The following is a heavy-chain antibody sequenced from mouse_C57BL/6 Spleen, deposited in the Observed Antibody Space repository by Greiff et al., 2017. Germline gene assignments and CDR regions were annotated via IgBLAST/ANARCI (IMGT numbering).Heavy chain of an antibody. CDR1: GFTFSDYY. Sequence: EVKLMESGGGLVQPGGSLKLSCAASGFTFSDYYMYWVRQTPEKRLEWVAYISNGGGSTYYPDTVKGRFTISRDNAKNTLYLQMSRLKSEDTAMYYCARQTGTAFDYWGQGTTLTVSS. D-gene: IGHD4-1*01. CDR2: ISNGGGST. V-gene: IGHV5-12*01. CDR3: ARQTGTAFDY. J-gene: IGHJ2*01.